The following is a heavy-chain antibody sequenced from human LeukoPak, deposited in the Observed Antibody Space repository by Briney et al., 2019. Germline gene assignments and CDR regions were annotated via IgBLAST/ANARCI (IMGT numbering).Heavy chain of an antibody. CDR1: GFTFSSYA. D-gene: IGHD6-19*01. CDR3: ALRPPGYSSGWYHAFDI. Sequence: QTGGSLRLSCAASGFTFSSYAMSWVRQAPGKGLEWVSAISGSGGSTYYADSVKGRFTISRDNSKNTLYLQMNSLRAEDTAVYYCALRPPGYSSGWYHAFDIWGQGTMVTVSS. V-gene: IGHV3-23*01. J-gene: IGHJ3*02. CDR2: ISGSGGST.